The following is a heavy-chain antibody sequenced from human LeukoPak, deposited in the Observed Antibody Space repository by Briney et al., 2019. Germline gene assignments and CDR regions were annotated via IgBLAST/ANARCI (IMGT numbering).Heavy chain of an antibody. Sequence: ASVKVSCKASGYTFTGYYMHWVRQAPGQGLEWMGWINPNSGGTDYAQKFQGRVTMTRDTSTSTVYMELSSLRSEDTAVYYCARGSSGTKRGAFDIWGQGTMVTVSS. CDR1: GYTFTGYY. V-gene: IGHV1-2*02. D-gene: IGHD1-26*01. CDR3: ARGSSGTKRGAFDI. J-gene: IGHJ3*02. CDR2: INPNSGGT.